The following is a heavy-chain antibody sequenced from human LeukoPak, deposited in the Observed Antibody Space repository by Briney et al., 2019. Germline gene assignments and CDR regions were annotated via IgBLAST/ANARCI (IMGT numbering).Heavy chain of an antibody. CDR1: GFTVSSNY. CDR3: AKGTVLLWFGELSGPEYFQH. D-gene: IGHD3-10*01. CDR2: IYSGGRT. J-gene: IGHJ1*01. V-gene: IGHV3-53*05. Sequence: PGGSLRLSCAASGFTVSSNYMSWVRQAPGKGLEWVSFIYSGGRTYYADSVKGRFTISRDNSKNTLYLQMNSLRAEDTAVYYCAKGTVLLWFGELSGPEYFQHWGQGTLVTVSS.